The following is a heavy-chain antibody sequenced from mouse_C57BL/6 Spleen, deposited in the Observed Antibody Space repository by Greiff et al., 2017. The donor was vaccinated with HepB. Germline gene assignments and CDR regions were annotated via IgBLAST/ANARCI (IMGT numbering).Heavy chain of an antibody. Sequence: EVKVVESGGGLVKPGGSLKLSCAASGFTFSSYAMSWVRQTPEKRLEWVATISDGGSYTYYPDNVKGRFTISRDNAKNNLYLQMSHLKSEDTAMYYCARRGNGYGAMDYWGQGTSVTVSS. CDR3: ARRGNGYGAMDY. V-gene: IGHV5-4*03. CDR2: ISDGGSYT. CDR1: GFTFSSYA. D-gene: IGHD2-2*01. J-gene: IGHJ4*01.